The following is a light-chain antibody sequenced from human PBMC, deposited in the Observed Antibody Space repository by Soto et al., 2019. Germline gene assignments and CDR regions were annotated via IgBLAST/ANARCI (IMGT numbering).Light chain of an antibody. CDR2: DAS. Sequence: EIVLTQSPATLSLSPGETATLSCRASQSIDIYLAWYQQRPGRAPRLLIYDASSRPAAVPARFSGSGSGTDFTLTIAGLEPEDFAFYYCQQRGNWPLTFGGGTKVDVK. CDR1: QSIDIY. V-gene: IGKV3-11*01. CDR3: QQRGNWPLT. J-gene: IGKJ4*01.